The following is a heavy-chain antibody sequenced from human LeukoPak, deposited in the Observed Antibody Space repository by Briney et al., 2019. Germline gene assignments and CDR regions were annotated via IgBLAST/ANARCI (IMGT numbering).Heavy chain of an antibody. J-gene: IGHJ4*02. CDR3: ATVSGVSGSPEAVDY. V-gene: IGHV4-59*11. CDR1: GGSISSHY. D-gene: IGHD1-26*01. Sequence: PSESLSLTCTVSGGSISSHYCGWIRQPPGKGLEWIGSIHYSGSTNNNPTLKSRVTISVDTSKNQFSLKLSSVTAADTAVYYCATVSGVSGSPEAVDYWGQGTQVTVSS. CDR2: IHYSGST.